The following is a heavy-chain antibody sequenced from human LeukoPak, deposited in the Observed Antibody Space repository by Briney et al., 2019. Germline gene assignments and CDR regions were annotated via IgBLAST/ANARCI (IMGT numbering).Heavy chain of an antibody. J-gene: IGHJ4*02. V-gene: IGHV3-30*04. D-gene: IGHD1-26*01. CDR1: EFTFSSYA. CDR2: ISSDGRDK. Sequence: GGSLRLSCAASEFTFSSYAMHWVRQAPGKGLEWVAVISSDGRDKHYADSVKGRFTISRDKSKNTLYLQMDSLRAEDTAMYYCARDKIGKPDYWGQGTLVTVSS. CDR3: ARDKIGKPDY.